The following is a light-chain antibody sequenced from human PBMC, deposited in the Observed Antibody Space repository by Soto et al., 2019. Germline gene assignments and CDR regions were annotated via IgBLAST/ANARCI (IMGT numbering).Light chain of an antibody. CDR1: QSVSSTF. CDR2: GAS. CDR3: QQFDSSVT. V-gene: IGKV3-20*01. J-gene: IGKJ1*01. Sequence: EIVLTQSPGSLSLSPGERATLSCRASQSVSSTFFAWYQQRPGQAPSLLMYGASSRATGIPERFSGSGSGTDFTLTISRLEPEDFAVYYCQQFDSSVTFGQGTKLEIK.